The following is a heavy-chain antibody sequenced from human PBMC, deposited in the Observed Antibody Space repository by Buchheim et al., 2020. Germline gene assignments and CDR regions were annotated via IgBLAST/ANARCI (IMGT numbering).Heavy chain of an antibody. D-gene: IGHD1-1*01. V-gene: IGHV3-23*01. CDR1: GFTFSRHD. J-gene: IGHJ4*02. CDR2: ITIGGDT. CDR3: ANLQLPSN. Sequence: EVQLLESGGGLVQPGGSLRLSCVASGFTFSRHDMNWVRQAPGKGPQWVSGITIGGDTYYADSVKGRGHISRDNSKYTLYLQLNSLRAEDTAIYDCANLQLPSNWGQGTL.